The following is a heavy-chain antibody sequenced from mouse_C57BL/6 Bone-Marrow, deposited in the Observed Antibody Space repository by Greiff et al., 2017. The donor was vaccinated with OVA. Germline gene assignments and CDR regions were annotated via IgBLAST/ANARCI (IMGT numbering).Heavy chain of an antibody. CDR1: GFTFSDFY. V-gene: IGHV7-1*01. CDR2: SRNKANDYTT. J-gene: IGHJ4*01. CDR3: ARDYYGAMDY. Sequence: EVHLVESGGGLVQSGRSLRLSCATSGFTFSDFYMEWVRQAPGKGLEWIAASRNKANDYTTEYSASVKGRFIVSRDTSQSILYLQMNALRAEDTAIYYCARDYYGAMDYWGQGTSVTVSS. D-gene: IGHD1-1*02.